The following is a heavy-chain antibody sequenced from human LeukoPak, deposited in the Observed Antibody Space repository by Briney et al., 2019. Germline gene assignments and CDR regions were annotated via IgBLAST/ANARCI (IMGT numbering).Heavy chain of an antibody. CDR1: GDSISSSTYY. D-gene: IGHD3-22*01. V-gene: IGHV4-61*02. J-gene: IGHJ4*02. Sequence: SETLSLTCTVSGDSISSSTYYWSWIRQPAGKGPEWIGRFYTSGSTNYNPSLKSRVTMSVDTSKNQFSLKLSSVTAADTAVYYCARDRYYYDSVGYYTLDYWGQGTLVTVSS. CDR3: ARDRYYYDSVGYYTLDY. CDR2: FYTSGST.